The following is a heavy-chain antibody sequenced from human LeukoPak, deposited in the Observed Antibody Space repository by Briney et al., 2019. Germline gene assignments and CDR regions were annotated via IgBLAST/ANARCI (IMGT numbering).Heavy chain of an antibody. CDR2: IIPIFGTA. V-gene: IGHV1-69*13. CDR3: ARVGIAVAGTERYYFDY. J-gene: IGHJ4*02. CDR1: GYTFTSYG. D-gene: IGHD6-19*01. Sequence: ASVKVSCKASGYTFTSYGISWVRQAPGQGLEWMGGIIPIFGTANYAQKFQGRVTITADESTSTAYMELSSLRSEDTAVYYCARVGIAVAGTERYYFDYWGQGTLVTVSS.